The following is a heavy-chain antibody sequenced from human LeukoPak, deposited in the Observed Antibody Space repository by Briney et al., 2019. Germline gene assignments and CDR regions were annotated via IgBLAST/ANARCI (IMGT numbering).Heavy chain of an antibody. CDR3: AKDREWLATYYGMDV. CDR1: GFTFSSSA. J-gene: IGHJ6*02. V-gene: IGHV3-23*01. D-gene: IGHD6-19*01. Sequence: PGGSLRLSCAASGFTFSSSAMSWVRQAPGKGLEWVSAISNNGGYTYYADSVQGRFTISRDNSKSTLCLQMNSLRAEDTAVYYCAKDREWLATYYGMDVWGQGTTVTVSS. CDR2: ISNNGGYT.